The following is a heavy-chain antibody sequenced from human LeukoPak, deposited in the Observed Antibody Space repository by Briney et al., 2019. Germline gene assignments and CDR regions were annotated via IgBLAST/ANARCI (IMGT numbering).Heavy chain of an antibody. J-gene: IGHJ5*02. CDR3: ARAIMITFGGGKDWFDP. V-gene: IGHV3-23*01. Sequence: PGGSLRLSCAASGFTFSSYWMSWVRQAPGKGLEWVSPISGSGGSTYYADSVKGRFTISRDNSKNTLYLQMNSLRAEDTAVYYCARAIMITFGGGKDWFDPWGQGTLVTVSS. CDR2: ISGSGGST. CDR1: GFTFSSYW. D-gene: IGHD3-16*01.